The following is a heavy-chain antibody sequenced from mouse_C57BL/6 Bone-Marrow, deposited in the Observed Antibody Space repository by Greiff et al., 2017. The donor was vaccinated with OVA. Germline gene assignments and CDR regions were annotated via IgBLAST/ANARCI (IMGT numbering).Heavy chain of an antibody. CDR1: GFSLTSYA. Sequence: QVQLKESGPGLVAPSQSLSITCTVSGFSLTSYAISWVRQPPGKGLEWLGVIWTGGGTNYNSALKSRLSLSKDNSKSHVFLKMNSLQTDDTAGYYWPGNYDNDNNTGYLEVGGTGTRSPSPQ. CDR3: PGNYDNDNNTGYLEV. CDR2: IWTGGGT. J-gene: IGHJ1*03. D-gene: IGHD2-4*01. V-gene: IGHV2-9-1*01.